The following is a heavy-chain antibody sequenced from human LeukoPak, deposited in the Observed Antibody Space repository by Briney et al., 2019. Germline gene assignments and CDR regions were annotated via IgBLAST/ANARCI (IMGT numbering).Heavy chain of an antibody. J-gene: IGHJ4*02. CDR1: GDSVSSNNAA. D-gene: IGHD3-22*01. CDR2: TYYRSHWVY. CDR3: AREADSGGYYYVFDY. V-gene: IGHV6-1*01. Sequence: SQTLSLTCAISGDSVSSNNAAWNWIRQSPSRGLEWLGRTYYRSHWVYDYAGSVKGRITVNPDTSKNQFSLQLNSLTPEDTAVYYCAREADSGGYYYVFDYWGQGTLVTVSS.